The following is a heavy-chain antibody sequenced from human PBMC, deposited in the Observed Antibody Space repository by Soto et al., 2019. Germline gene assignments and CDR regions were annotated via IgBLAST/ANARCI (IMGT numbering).Heavy chain of an antibody. CDR2: ISGSGGTT. CDR1: GFTFSNYA. V-gene: IGHV3-23*01. J-gene: IGHJ4*02. CDR3: AKFFVETGSNSGWPWSFHY. Sequence: EVQLLESGGGLVQPGRSLRLSCAASGFTFSNYAMSWVRQAPGQGLDWVSAISGSGGTTYYAESVKGRFTISKDNSKNPLFRQMNILRAEDAAVYYCAKFFVETGSNSGWPWSFHYWGQGTLVTVSS. D-gene: IGHD6-25*01.